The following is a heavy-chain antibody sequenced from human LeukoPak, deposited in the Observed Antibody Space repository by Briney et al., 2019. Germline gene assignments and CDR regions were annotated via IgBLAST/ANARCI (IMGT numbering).Heavy chain of an antibody. J-gene: IGHJ4*02. D-gene: IGHD6-6*01. CDR3: ARGEEYSSSSGPVDY. Sequence: PGGSLRLSCAASGFTFSDDYMSWTRQAPGKGLEWVSYISSRSNYTNYADSVKGRFTISRDNAKHSLYLQMNSLRAEDTAVYYCARGEEYSSSSGPVDYWGQGTLVTVSS. CDR1: GFTFSDDY. V-gene: IGHV3-11*06. CDR2: ISSRSNYT.